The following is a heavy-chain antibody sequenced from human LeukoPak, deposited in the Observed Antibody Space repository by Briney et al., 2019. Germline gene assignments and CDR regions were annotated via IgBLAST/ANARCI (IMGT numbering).Heavy chain of an antibody. CDR1: GGTFSNYA. CDR2: IIPIFGTA. J-gene: IGHJ4*02. Sequence: SVKVSCKASGGTFSNYAISWVRQAPGQGLEWMGGIIPIFGTANYAQKLQGRVTITTDESTSTAYMELSSLRPEDTAVYYCATDGGSSFDYWGQGTLVTVSS. V-gene: IGHV1-69*05. CDR3: ATDGGSSFDY. D-gene: IGHD2-15*01.